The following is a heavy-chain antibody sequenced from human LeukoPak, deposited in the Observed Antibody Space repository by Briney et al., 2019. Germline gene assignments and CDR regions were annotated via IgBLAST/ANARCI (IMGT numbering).Heavy chain of an antibody. CDR2: VRNDGFDT. J-gene: IGHJ4*02. Sequence: GGSLRLSCVTSGLTFTNHGFHWLRQAAGKGLEWVAFVRNDGFDTYHSNSVKGRFSISRDDSKNTLFLQMNSLRAEDTAIYYCAKSGPQDSGSSHFDYWGQGTLVTVSS. V-gene: IGHV3-30*02. CDR3: AKSGPQDSGSSHFDY. CDR1: GLTFTNHG. D-gene: IGHD1-26*01.